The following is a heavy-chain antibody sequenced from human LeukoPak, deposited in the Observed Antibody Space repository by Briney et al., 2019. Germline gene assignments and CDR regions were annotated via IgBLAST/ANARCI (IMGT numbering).Heavy chain of an antibody. D-gene: IGHD1-26*01. CDR2: MNPNSGNT. V-gene: IGHV1-8*03. J-gene: IGHJ4*02. CDR1: GYTFTSYD. Sequence: ASVKVSCKASGYTFTSYDINWVRQATGQGLEWMGWMNPNSGNTGYAQKFQGRVTITRNTSISTAYMELSSLRAEDTAMYYCARGTHKWELGNRFDYWGQGTLVTVSS. CDR3: ARGTHKWELGNRFDY.